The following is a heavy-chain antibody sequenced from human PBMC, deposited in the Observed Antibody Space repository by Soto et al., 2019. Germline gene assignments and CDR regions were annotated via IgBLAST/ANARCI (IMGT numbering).Heavy chain of an antibody. CDR2: IYPGHSDT. V-gene: IGHV5-51*01. CDR1: GYSFTSYW. CDR3: PRDTSMARADYHYHWMDV. D-gene: IGHD5-18*01. J-gene: IGHJ6*01. Sequence: GEALKISCKGSGYSFTSYWSSWVRQMPGKGLEWIGIIYPGHSDTRYSPSFQGQVTISADKSISTAYLQWSSLKASDTAMYYWPRDTSMARADYHYHWMDVWGQGTTSTLAS.